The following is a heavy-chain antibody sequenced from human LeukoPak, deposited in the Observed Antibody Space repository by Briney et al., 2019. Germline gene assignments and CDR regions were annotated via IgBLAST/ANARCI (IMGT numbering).Heavy chain of an antibody. V-gene: IGHV1-2*02. CDR3: ARVGVWERWFDP. CDR2: INPNSGGT. CDR1: GYTFTRYY. D-gene: IGHD3-16*01. J-gene: IGHJ5*02. Sequence: ASVKVSCKASGYTFTRYYVNWVRQAPGQGLEWMGWINPNSGGTNYAQKFQGRVTMTRDTSISTAYMELSRLRSDDTAVYYCARVGVWERWFDPWGQGTLVTVSS.